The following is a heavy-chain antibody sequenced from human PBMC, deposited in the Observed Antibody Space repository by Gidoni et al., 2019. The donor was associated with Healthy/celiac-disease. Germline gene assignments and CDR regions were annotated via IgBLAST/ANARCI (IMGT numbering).Heavy chain of an antibody. CDR2: ISSSSSTI. V-gene: IGHV3-48*01. CDR3: ARDAPMTYDAFDI. D-gene: IGHD2-21*02. J-gene: IGHJ3*02. CDR1: GFTFSSYS. Sequence: EVQLVESGGGLVQPGGALRLSCAASGFTFSSYSMNWVRQAPGKGLEWVSYISSSSSTIYYEDSEKGRFTISRDNAKNSLYLQMNSLRAEDTAVYYCARDAPMTYDAFDIWGQGTMVTVSS.